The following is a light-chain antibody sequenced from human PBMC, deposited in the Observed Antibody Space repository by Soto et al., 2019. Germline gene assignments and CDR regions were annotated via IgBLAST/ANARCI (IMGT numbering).Light chain of an antibody. J-gene: IGLJ3*02. V-gene: IGLV8-61*01. CDR2: RTN. CDR3: VLYMGRGIWV. CDR1: SGSVSTNNY. Sequence: QAVVTQEPSFSVSPGGTVTLTCALISGSVSTNNYPSWCQQTPGQPPRTLIFRTNTRSSGVPDRFSGSILGSKAALTITGAQADDESDYYCVLYMGRGIWVFGGGTKLTVL.